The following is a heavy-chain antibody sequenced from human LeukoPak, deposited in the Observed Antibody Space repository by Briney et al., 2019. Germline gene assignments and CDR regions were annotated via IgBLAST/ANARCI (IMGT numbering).Heavy chain of an antibody. J-gene: IGHJ4*02. CDR1: GGSFSGYY. CDR3: ARGGYYSDY. Sequence: SETLSLTCAVYGGSFSGYYWSWIRQPPEKGLEWIGEINHVGATNYNPSLKSRVTISVDTSKKQFSLNLTSVTAADTAVYYCARGGYYSDYWGQGTLVTVSS. CDR2: INHVGAT. V-gene: IGHV4-34*01.